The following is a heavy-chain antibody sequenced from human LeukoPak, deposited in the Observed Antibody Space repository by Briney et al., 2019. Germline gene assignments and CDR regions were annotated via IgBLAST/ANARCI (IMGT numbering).Heavy chain of an antibody. D-gene: IGHD3-22*01. J-gene: IGHJ5*02. CDR1: GFTFGRYG. V-gene: IGHV3-48*04. Sequence: PGGSLRLSCAASGFTFGRYGIHWVRQAPGKGLEWVSYISSRGNIIYYADSVKGRFTISRDNAKNSVYLQMNSLRAEDTAIYYCATYRQVLLPFEAWGQGTLVTVSS. CDR2: ISSRGNII. CDR3: ATYRQVLLPFEA.